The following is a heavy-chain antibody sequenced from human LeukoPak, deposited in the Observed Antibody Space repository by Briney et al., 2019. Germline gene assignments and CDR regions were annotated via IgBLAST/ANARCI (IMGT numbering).Heavy chain of an antibody. CDR1: GGSISSSSYY. CDR3: ARGFSSSWHDY. J-gene: IGHJ4*02. CDR2: IYYSGST. D-gene: IGHD6-13*01. V-gene: IGHV4-39*07. Sequence: SETLSLTCTVSGGSISSSSYYWGWIRQPPGKGLEWIGSIYYSGSTYYNPSLKSRVTMSADKSKIQVSLRLSSVTAADTAVYYCARGFSSSWHDYWGQGTLVTVSS.